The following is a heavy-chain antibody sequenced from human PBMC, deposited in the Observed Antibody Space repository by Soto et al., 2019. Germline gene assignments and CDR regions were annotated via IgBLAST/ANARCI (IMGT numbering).Heavy chain of an antibody. V-gene: IGHV3-30-3*01. Sequence: GGSLRLSCAASGFTFSSYAMHWVRQAPGKGLEWVAVISYDGSNKYYADSVKGRFTISRDNSKNTLYLQMNSLRAEDTAVYYCARDRTAVAGYYYYYYYGMDVWGQATTVTVSS. CDR3: ARDRTAVAGYYYYYYYGMDV. CDR2: ISYDGSNK. CDR1: GFTFSSYA. D-gene: IGHD6-19*01. J-gene: IGHJ6*02.